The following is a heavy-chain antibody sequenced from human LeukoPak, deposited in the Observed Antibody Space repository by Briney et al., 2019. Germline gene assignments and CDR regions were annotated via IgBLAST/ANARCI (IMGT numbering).Heavy chain of an antibody. J-gene: IGHJ6*02. CDR2: IYYSGST. CDR3: ARVEYSGYDFPYYYYGMDV. V-gene: IGHV4-31*03. Sequence: PSQTLSLTCTVSGGSISSGGYYWSWIRQHPGKGLEWIVYIYYSGSTYYNPSLKSRVTISVDTSKNQFSLKPSSVTAADTAVYYCARVEYSGYDFPYYYYGMDVWGQGTTVTVSS. D-gene: IGHD5-12*01. CDR1: GGSISSGGYY.